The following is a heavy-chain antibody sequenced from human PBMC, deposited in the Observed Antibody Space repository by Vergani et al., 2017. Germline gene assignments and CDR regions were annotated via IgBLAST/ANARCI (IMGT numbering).Heavy chain of an antibody. CDR2: ISYDGSNK. D-gene: IGHD6-19*01. CDR1: GFTSSRYA. V-gene: IGHV3-30-3*01. J-gene: IGHJ4*02. Sequence: QVQLVESGGGVVQPGRSLRLSCAAPGFTSSRYAMHWVRQAPGKGLEGVAVISYDGSNKYSADSVKGRFTISRDNSKNTLYLQMNSLRAEDTAVYYCAREMAVAGMDYWGEGRLGTVAS. CDR3: AREMAVAGMDY.